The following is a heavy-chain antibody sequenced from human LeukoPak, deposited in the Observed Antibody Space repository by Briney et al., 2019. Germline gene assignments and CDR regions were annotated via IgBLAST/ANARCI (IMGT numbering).Heavy chain of an antibody. D-gene: IGHD3-3*01. CDR2: INPNSGGT. CDR1: GYTFTGYY. J-gene: IGHJ5*02. CDR3: ATDFTRGLDP. Sequence: ASVKVSCKASGYTFTGYYMHWVRQAPGQGLEWMGWINPNSGGTNYAQKFQGRVTMTEDTSTNTAYMELSSLRSEDTAVYYCATDFTRGLDPWGQGTLVTVSS. V-gene: IGHV1-2*02.